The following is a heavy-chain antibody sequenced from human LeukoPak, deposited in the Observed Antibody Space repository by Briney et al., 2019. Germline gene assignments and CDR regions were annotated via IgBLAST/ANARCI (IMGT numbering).Heavy chain of an antibody. CDR1: GFTFDDYA. D-gene: IGHD1-1*01. CDR2: ISWNSGSI. Sequence: GRSLRLSCTASGFTFDDYAMHWVRPVPGKSPEWLATISWNSGSIGYADYVKGRFTISRDNSGNPVFLLMNDLRPDDTAMYFCAKDTTMALAYYYMDVWGKGTRVIVSS. CDR3: AKDTTMALAYYYMDV. J-gene: IGHJ6*03. V-gene: IGHV3-9*01.